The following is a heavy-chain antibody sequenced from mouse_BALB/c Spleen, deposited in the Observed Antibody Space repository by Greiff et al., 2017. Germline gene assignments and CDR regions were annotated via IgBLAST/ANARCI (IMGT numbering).Heavy chain of an antibody. CDR2: IDPENGNT. CDR3: AITTEGFAY. Sequence: EVQLLQSGAELVRPGALVKLSCKASGFNIKDYYMHWVKQRPEQGLEWIGWIDPENGNTIYDPKFQGKASITADTSSNTAYLQLSSLTSEDTAVYYCAITTEGFAYWGQGTLVTVSA. CDR1: GFNIKDYY. D-gene: IGHD1-1*01. V-gene: IGHV14-1*02. J-gene: IGHJ3*01.